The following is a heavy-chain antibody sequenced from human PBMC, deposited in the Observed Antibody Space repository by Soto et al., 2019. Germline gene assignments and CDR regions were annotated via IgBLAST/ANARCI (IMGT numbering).Heavy chain of an antibody. Sequence: SETLSLTCAVYGGSFSGYYWSWIRQPPGKGLEWIGEINHSGSTNYNPSLKSRVTISVDTSKNQFSLKLSSVTAADTAVYYCARGHLGITMVRGVINSARYYYYYMDVWGKGTTVTVSS. J-gene: IGHJ6*03. D-gene: IGHD3-10*01. V-gene: IGHV4-34*01. CDR2: INHSGST. CDR1: GGSFSGYY. CDR3: ARGHLGITMVRGVINSARYYYYYMDV.